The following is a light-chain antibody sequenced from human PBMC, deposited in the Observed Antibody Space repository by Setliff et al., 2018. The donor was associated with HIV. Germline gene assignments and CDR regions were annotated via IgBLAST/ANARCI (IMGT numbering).Light chain of an antibody. V-gene: IGLV2-14*03. Sequence: QSVLTQPASVSGSPGQSITISCTGTSSGIGGYNYVSWYQQHPGKAPKLIIYDVSNRPSGVSNRFSGSKSGNTASLTISGLQAEDEADYYRSSYTSSSTPYVFGTGTKVTVL. CDR2: DVS. CDR3: SSYTSSSTPYV. J-gene: IGLJ1*01. CDR1: SSGIGGYNY.